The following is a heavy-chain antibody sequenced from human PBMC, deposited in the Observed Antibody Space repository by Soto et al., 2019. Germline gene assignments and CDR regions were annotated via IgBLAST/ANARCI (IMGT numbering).Heavy chain of an antibody. Sequence: SETLSLTCTVSGGSISSSSYYWGWIRQPPGKGLEWIGSIYYSGSTYYNPSLKSRVTISVDTSKNQFSLKLSSVTAADTAVYYCCGRKGAARNYYYYYGLDVWGQGTTVTVSS. CDR2: IYYSGST. CDR1: GGSISSSSYY. CDR3: CGRKGAARNYYYYYGLDV. D-gene: IGHD1-26*01. J-gene: IGHJ6*01. V-gene: IGHV4-39*01.